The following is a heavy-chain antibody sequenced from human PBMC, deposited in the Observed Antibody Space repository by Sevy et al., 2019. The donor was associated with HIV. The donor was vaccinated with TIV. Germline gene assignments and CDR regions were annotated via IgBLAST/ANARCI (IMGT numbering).Heavy chain of an antibody. V-gene: IGHV4-38-2*01. CDR1: GYSISSGYY. D-gene: IGHD2-2*01. J-gene: IGHJ2*01. CDR2: IYHSGST. CDR3: AVPNIVAPAATYWYFDL. Sequence: SESLSLTCAVSGYSISSGYYWGWIRQPPGKGLEWIGSIYHSGSTYYNPSLKSRVTISVDTSKNQFSLKLSSVTAADTAVYYCAVPNIVAPAATYWYFDLWGRGTLVTVSS.